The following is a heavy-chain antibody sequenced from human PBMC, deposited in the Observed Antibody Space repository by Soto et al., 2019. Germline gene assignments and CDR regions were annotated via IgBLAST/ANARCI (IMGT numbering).Heavy chain of an antibody. D-gene: IGHD1-1*01. CDR2: TYYRSKWYN. Sequence: PSQTLSLTCAISGDSVSSNSAAWNWIRQSPSRGLEWLGRTYYRSKWYNDYAVSVKSRITINPDTSKNQFSLQLNSVTPEDTAVYYCAGSRVQLERRYYYCGMDVWGQGTTVTVSS. J-gene: IGHJ6*02. CDR3: AGSRVQLERRYYYCGMDV. V-gene: IGHV6-1*01. CDR1: GDSVSSNSAA.